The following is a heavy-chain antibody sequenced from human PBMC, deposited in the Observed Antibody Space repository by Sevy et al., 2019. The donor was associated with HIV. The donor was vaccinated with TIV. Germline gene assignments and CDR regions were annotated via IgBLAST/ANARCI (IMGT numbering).Heavy chain of an antibody. CDR2: ISSSSSYI. CDR1: GFTFSSYS. CDR3: ARASAAAARWGYYYYGMDV. Sequence: GGSLRLSCAASGFTFSSYSMNWVRQAPGKGLEWVSSISSSSSYIYYADSVKGRFTISRDNAKNSLYLQMNSLRAEDTAGYYCARASAAAARWGYYYYGMDVWGQGTTVTVSS. D-gene: IGHD6-13*01. J-gene: IGHJ6*02. V-gene: IGHV3-21*01.